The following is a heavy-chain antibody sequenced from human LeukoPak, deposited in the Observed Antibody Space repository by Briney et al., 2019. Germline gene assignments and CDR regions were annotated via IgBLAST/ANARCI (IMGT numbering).Heavy chain of an antibody. CDR2: INTSHGNT. V-gene: IGHV3-23*01. D-gene: IGHD7-27*01. Sequence: GGSLRLSCAASGFTFSSYTMSSVRQAPGKGLELVPTINTSHGNTYYADSVNDRFTVPRDNSKNILFLQLNSLRAEDTAVYYCAKDGGLWVSAHWGDSWGRGTLVTVSS. J-gene: IGHJ4*02. CDR1: GFTFSSYT. CDR3: AKDGGLWVSAHWGDS.